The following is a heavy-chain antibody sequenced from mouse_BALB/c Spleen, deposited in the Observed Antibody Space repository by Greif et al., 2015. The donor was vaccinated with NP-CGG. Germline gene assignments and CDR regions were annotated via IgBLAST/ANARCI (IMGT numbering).Heavy chain of an antibody. CDR1: GYTFTSYV. D-gene: IGHD1-1*01. CDR2: INPYNDGT. V-gene: IGHV1-14*01. J-gene: IGHJ4*01. Sequence: EVKLQESGPELVKPGASVKMSCKASGYTFTSYVMHWVKQKPGQGLEWIGYINPYNDGTKYNEKFKGKATLTSDKSSSTAYTELSSLTSEDSAVYYCAGITTVVDYYAMDYWGQGTSVTVSS. CDR3: AGITTVVDYYAMDY.